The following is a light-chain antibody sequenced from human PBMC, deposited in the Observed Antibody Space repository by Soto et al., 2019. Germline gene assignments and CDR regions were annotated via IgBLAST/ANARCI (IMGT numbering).Light chain of an antibody. J-gene: IGKJ5*01. CDR1: QSVSSSY. CDR2: GAS. CDR3: QQSRSSSLT. Sequence: EIVLTQSPGTLSVSPGERATLSCRASQSVSSSYLAWYQQKRGQAPRLLIYGASSRATGIPDRFSGSGSGTDFTLTITSLEPEDFAVYYCQQSRSSSLTFGQGTRLEMK. V-gene: IGKV3-20*01.